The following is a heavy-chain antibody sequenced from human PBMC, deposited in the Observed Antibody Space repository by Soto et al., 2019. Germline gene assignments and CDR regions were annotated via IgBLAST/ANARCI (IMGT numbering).Heavy chain of an antibody. V-gene: IGHV4-4*02. J-gene: IGHJ5*02. Sequence: SETLSLTCAVSGASIGTSNWWSWVRQSPGKGLERIGEIHDSGSTKHNPSLTSRVTISVDTSENQFSLKLSSVTAADTAVYYCARAYSVSYYGGYWFDPWGPGTLVTVSS. D-gene: IGHD1-26*01. CDR2: IHDSGST. CDR1: GASIGTSNW. CDR3: ARAYSVSYYGGYWFDP.